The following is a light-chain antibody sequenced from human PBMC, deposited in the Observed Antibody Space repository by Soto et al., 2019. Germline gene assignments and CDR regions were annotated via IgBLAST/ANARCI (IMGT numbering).Light chain of an antibody. J-gene: IGKJ3*01. CDR2: GAS. V-gene: IGKV3-15*01. CDR1: QSVNLN. Sequence: IMMTQSPGTLSVSPGDGATLSCTASQSVNLNLAWYQQKLGQPPRLLLYGASTRATGIPVRFRGNGSGTEFTLTISSLQSEEYEVYYCPAYNYCLRGTFVPGIKVEIX. CDR3: PAYNYCLRGT.